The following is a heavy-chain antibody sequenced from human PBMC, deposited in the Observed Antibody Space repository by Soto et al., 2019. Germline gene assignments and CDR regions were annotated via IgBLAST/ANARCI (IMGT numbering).Heavy chain of an antibody. CDR1: GGSISGNY. CDR2: IYHSGTT. D-gene: IGHD1-7*01. Sequence: SETLSLTCTVSGGSISGNYWSWIRQPPGKGLEWIGYIYHSGTTNYNPFLKSRVTISVDTSKNQFSLKLTSVTAADTAVYYCARQTHTGTTYYYYMDVWGKGTTVTV. V-gene: IGHV4-59*08. J-gene: IGHJ6*03. CDR3: ARQTHTGTTYYYYMDV.